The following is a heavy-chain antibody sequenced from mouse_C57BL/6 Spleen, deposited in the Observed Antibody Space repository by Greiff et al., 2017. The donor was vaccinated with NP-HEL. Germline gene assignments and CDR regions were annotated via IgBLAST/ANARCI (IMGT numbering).Heavy chain of an antibody. CDR2: IDPETGGT. J-gene: IGHJ2*01. D-gene: IGHD1-1*01. CDR3: TRGGVVAPFDY. V-gene: IGHV1-15*01. Sequence: QVHVKQSGAELVRPGASVTLSCKASGYTFTDYEMHWVKQTPVHGLEWIGAIDPETGGTAYNQKFKGKAILTADKSSSTAYMELRSLTSEDSAVYYCTRGGVVAPFDYWGQGTTLTVSS. CDR1: GYTFTDYE.